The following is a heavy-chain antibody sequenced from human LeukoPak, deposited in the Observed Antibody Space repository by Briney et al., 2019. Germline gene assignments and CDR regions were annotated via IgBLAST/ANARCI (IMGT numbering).Heavy chain of an antibody. V-gene: IGHV3-30-3*01. CDR3: ARAGDYDILTGYHGAYFDY. J-gene: IGHJ4*02. D-gene: IGHD3-9*01. CDR1: GFTFSSYA. Sequence: GGSLRLSCAASGFTFSSYAMHRVRQAPGKGLEWVAVISYDGSNKYYADSVKGRLTISRDNSKNTLYLQMNSLRAEDTAVYYCARAGDYDILTGYHGAYFDYWGQGTLVTVSS. CDR2: ISYDGSNK.